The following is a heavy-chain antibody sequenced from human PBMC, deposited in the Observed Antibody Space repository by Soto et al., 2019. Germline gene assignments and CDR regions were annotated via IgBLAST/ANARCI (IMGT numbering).Heavy chain of an antibody. D-gene: IGHD6-13*01. CDR2: IWYDGSNK. CDR3: ARDEGGSSPYPFQH. V-gene: IGHV3-33*01. CDR1: GFTFSSYG. Sequence: RGSLRLSCAASGFTFSSYGMHWVRQAPGKGLEWVAVIWYDGSNKYYADSVKGRFTISRDNSKNTLYLQMNSLRAEDTAVYYCARDEGGSSPYPFQHWGQGTLVTVSS. J-gene: IGHJ1*01.